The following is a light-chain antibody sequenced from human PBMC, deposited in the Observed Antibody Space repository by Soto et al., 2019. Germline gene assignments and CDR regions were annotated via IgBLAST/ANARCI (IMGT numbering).Light chain of an antibody. CDR1: SSDVGGYNY. CDR3: CSYAGSYV. Sequence: QSALTQPRSVSGSPGQSVTISCTGTSSDVGGYNYVSWYQQHPGKAPKLMIYDVTKRPSGVPDRFSGSKSGNTASLTISGVQAEDEADYYCCSYAGSYVFGPGTKVTVL. J-gene: IGLJ1*01. V-gene: IGLV2-11*01. CDR2: DVT.